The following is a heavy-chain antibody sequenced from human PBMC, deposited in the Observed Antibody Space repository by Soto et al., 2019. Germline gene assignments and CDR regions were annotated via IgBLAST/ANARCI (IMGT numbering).Heavy chain of an antibody. CDR3: ARDRRVGSNYSLGFDY. V-gene: IGHV3-30-3*01. J-gene: IGHJ4*02. Sequence: QVQLVESGGGVVQPERSLRLSCAASGFTFNNYAIHWVRQAPAKGLEWVAVISFDGNNKYYADSVKGRFTISRDDSKNTLYLQMSSLRAEDTAVYYCARDRRVGSNYSLGFDYWGQGVLVTVSS. D-gene: IGHD4-4*01. CDR1: GFTFNNYA. CDR2: ISFDGNNK.